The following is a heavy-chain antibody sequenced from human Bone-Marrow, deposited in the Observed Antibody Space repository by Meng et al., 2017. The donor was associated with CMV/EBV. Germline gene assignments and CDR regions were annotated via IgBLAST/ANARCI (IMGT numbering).Heavy chain of an antibody. J-gene: IGHJ4*02. V-gene: IGHV1-8*01. CDR1: GYTFTSYD. CDR3: ARHTRYCSSTSCYRPFDY. CDR2: MNPNSGNT. D-gene: IGHD2-2*01. Sequence: ASVKVSCKASGYTFTSYDINWVRQATGQGLEWMGWMNPNSGNTGYAQKFQGRVTMTRNTSISTAYMELSSLRSEDTAVYYCARHTRYCSSTSCYRPFDYWGQGTLVTVSS.